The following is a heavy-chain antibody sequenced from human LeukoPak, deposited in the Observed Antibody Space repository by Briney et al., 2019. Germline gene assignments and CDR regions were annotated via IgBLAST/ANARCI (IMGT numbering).Heavy chain of an antibody. D-gene: IGHD4-23*01. V-gene: IGHV3-48*04. CDR3: ARDRTVVPYFDY. Sequence: GGSLRLSCAASGFTFRKHGMNWVRQAPGKGLEWVSGISPSGDITYYADSVKGRFTISRDNAKNSLYLQMNSLRAEDTAVYYCARDRTVVPYFDYWGQGTLVTVSS. CDR1: GFTFRKHG. CDR2: ISPSGDIT. J-gene: IGHJ4*02.